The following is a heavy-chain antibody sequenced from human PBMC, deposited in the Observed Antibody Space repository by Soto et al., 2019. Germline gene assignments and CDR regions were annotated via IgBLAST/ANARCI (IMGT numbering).Heavy chain of an antibody. CDR1: GFSLPTSGVG. V-gene: IGHV2-5*02. CDR3: ARLFGAYFDD. D-gene: IGHD2-21*01. CDR2: IYWDDDK. J-gene: IGHJ4*02. Sequence: QITLKESGPTLVKPTQTLTLTCTFSGFSLPTSGVGVAWIHQPPGKALEWLALIYWDDDKRYSPSLKSRLTITKDTSKNHVVLIMTNMDPVDTATYYCARLFGAYFDDWGQGTLVTVSS.